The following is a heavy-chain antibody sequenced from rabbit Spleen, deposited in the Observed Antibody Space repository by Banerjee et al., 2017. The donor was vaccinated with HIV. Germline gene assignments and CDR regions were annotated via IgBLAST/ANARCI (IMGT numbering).Heavy chain of an antibody. J-gene: IGHJ4*01. CDR3: VREAASSGYNL. V-gene: IGHV1S45*01. CDR2: INAITGSA. CDR1: GFSFSDRDV. Sequence: QEQLEESGGGLVKPEGSLTLTCKASGFSFSDRDVMCWVRQAPGKGLEWIACINAITGSAYYASWAKGRFTISKTSSTTVTLQMASLTVADTATYFCVREAASSGYNLWGQGTLVTVS. D-gene: IGHD1-1*01.